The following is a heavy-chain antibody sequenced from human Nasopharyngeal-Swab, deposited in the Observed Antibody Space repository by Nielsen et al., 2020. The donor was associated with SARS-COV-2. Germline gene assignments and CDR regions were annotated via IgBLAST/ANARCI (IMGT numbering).Heavy chain of an antibody. CDR2: ISSSSSYT. CDR3: AGAPKQVWSRDYFDT. D-gene: IGHD5-18*01. CDR1: GFAFSTYS. V-gene: IGHV3-21*01. Sequence: GGSLQISCAASGFAFSTYSMNWVRRAPGKGPEWVSSISSSSSYTYYADSVKGRFTISRDNAKNSLYLQMNSLRAEDTAVYYCAGAPKQVWSRDYFDTWGQGMLVTVSS. J-gene: IGHJ4*02.